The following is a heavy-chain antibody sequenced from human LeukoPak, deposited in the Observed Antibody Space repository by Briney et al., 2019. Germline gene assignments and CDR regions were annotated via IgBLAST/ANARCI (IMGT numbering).Heavy chain of an antibody. J-gene: IGHJ5*02. Sequence: SETLSLTCTVSGGSISSSSYYWGWIRQPPGKGLEWIGRIYYSGSTYYNPSHKSRVTISVDTSKKQFSLKLSSVTAADTAVYYCARHDYGGVNWFDPWGQGTLVTVSS. CDR3: ARHDYGGVNWFDP. D-gene: IGHD4-23*01. V-gene: IGHV4-39*01. CDR2: IYYSGST. CDR1: GGSISSSSYY.